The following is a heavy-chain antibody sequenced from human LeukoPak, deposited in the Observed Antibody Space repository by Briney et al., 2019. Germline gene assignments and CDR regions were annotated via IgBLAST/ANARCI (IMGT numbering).Heavy chain of an antibody. CDR1: GGPISTYH. Sequence: SETLSLTCSVSGGPISTYHWNWIRKSPGKGLEWIGYMQSTGNSKYNPSLESRVTISVDTPKNQVVLYLNSVTATDTAVYYCARDKQHSYGRYFDHWGQGMLVTVSS. D-gene: IGHD5-18*01. J-gene: IGHJ4*02. V-gene: IGHV4-59*12. CDR3: ARDKQHSYGRYFDH. CDR2: MQSTGNS.